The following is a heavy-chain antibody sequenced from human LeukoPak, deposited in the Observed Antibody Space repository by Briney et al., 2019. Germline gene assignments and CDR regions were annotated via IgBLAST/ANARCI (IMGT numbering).Heavy chain of an antibody. CDR1: GYTFTSYY. D-gene: IGHD4-17*01. V-gene: IGHV1-46*01. Sequence: ASVKVSCTASGYTFTSYYMHWVRQAPGQGLEWMGIINPSGGSTSYAQKFQGRVTMTRDTSTSTVYMELSSLRSEDTAVYYCARDWSGDYGDYVHGHFDYWGQGTLVTVSS. CDR2: INPSGGST. CDR3: ARDWSGDYGDYVHGHFDY. J-gene: IGHJ4*02.